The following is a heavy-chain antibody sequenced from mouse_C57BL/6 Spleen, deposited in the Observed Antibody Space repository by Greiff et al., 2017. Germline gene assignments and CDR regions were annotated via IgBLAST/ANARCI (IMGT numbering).Heavy chain of an antibody. V-gene: IGHV1-69*01. CDR3: AKSNYGYFDV. CDR2: IDPSDSYT. Sequence: QVQLQQPGAELVMPGASVKLSCKASGYTFTSYWMHWVKQRPGQGLEWIGEIDPSDSYTNYNQKFKGKSTLTVDKSSSTAYMQLSSLTSEDSAVXYCAKSNYGYFDVWGTGTTVTVSS. D-gene: IGHD2-5*01. CDR1: GYTFTSYW. J-gene: IGHJ1*03.